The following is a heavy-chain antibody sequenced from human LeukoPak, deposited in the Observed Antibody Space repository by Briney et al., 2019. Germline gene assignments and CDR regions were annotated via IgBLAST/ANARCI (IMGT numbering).Heavy chain of an antibody. CDR3: ARDPRIIVATTTNWFDP. V-gene: IGHV3-23*01. Sequence: GGSLRLSCAASGFTFSSYSMNWVRQAPGKGLEWVSAISGSGGSTYYADSVKGRFTISRDNSKNTLYLQMNSLRAEDTAVYYCARDPRIIVATTTNWFDPWGQGTLVTVSS. CDR2: ISGSGGST. CDR1: GFTFSSYS. J-gene: IGHJ5*02. D-gene: IGHD5-12*01.